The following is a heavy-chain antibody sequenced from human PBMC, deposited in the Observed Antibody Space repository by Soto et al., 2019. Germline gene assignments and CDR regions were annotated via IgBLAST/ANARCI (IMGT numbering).Heavy chain of an antibody. V-gene: IGHV1-2*04. CDR3: ARDRYYGSGSYYNPPHYYYGMDV. CDR1: GYTFTGYY. J-gene: IGHJ6*02. Sequence: QVQLVQSGAEVKKPGASVKVSCKASGYTFTGYYMHWVRQAPGQGLEWMGWINPNSGGTNYAQKFQGWVNLTRDTSISTAYMELSRLRSDDTAVYYCARDRYYGSGSYYNPPHYYYGMDVWGQGTTVTVSS. CDR2: INPNSGGT. D-gene: IGHD3-10*01.